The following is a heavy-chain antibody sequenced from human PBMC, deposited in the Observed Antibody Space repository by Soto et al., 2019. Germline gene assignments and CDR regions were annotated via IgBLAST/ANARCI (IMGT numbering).Heavy chain of an antibody. Sequence: SVKVSCKASGGTFSSYTISWVRQAPGQGLEWMGRIIPILGIANYAQKFQGRVTITADKSTSTAYMELSSLRSEDTAVYYCARDSGYCSSTSCYTGENYYYYYMDVWGKGTTVTVSS. CDR3: ARDSGYCSSTSCYTGENYYYYYMDV. CDR2: IIPILGIA. CDR1: GGTFSSYT. V-gene: IGHV1-69*04. J-gene: IGHJ6*03. D-gene: IGHD2-2*02.